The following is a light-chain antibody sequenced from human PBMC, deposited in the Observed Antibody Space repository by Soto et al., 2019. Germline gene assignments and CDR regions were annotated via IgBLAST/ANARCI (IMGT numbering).Light chain of an antibody. CDR3: HQYGSSPRT. V-gene: IGKV3-20*01. CDR2: GAS. CDR1: QSVTSNY. Sequence: EIVLTQSPGTLSLSPGERATLSCRASQSVTSNYLAWYQQKPGHAPRLLIYGASTRATGIPGSFSGSGSGTDFTLTIPRLEPEDFAVYYCHQYGSSPRTFGQGTKLEI. J-gene: IGKJ2*01.